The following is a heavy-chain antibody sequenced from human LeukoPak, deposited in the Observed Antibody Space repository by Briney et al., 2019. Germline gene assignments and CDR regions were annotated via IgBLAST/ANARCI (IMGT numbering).Heavy chain of an antibody. J-gene: IGHJ5*02. CDR1: GYTLTGYY. V-gene: IGHV1-2*02. Sequence: ASVKVSCQASGYTLTGYYMHWVRPAPGRGLAWMGWINPNSGGTNYRQKFQGRGTMTRDTSISTAYMELSRLRSDDTAVYYCASGSGSYYNWFDPWGQGTLVTVSS. CDR2: INPNSGGT. CDR3: ASGSGSYYNWFDP. D-gene: IGHD3-10*01.